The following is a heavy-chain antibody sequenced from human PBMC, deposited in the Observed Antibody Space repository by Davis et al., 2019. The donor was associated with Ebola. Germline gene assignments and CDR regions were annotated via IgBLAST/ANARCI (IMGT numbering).Heavy chain of an antibody. CDR2: TYYSSKWYK. CDR3: ASGWLRTYFDY. J-gene: IGHJ4*02. CDR1: GDSVSSNSGA. D-gene: IGHD5-12*01. Sequence: HSQTLSLTCDISGDSVSSNSGAWNWIRQSPSRGLEWLGRTYYSSKWYKDYAVSVKSRITINLDTSKNQFSLQLNSVTPEDTAVYYCASGWLRTYFDYWGQGALVTVSS. V-gene: IGHV6-1*01.